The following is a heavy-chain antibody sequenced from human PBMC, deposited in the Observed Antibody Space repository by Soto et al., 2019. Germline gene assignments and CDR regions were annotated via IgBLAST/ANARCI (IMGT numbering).Heavy chain of an antibody. CDR1: GGSISGSY. CDR3: ARSVAVPGAHIDY. J-gene: IGHJ4*02. D-gene: IGHD6-19*01. V-gene: IGHV4-59*01. CDR2: VYYTGST. Sequence: QVQLQESGPGLVKPSETLSLTCSVSGGSISGSYWSWIRQSPGKGLEWLGYVYYTGSTNYSPSLRSRVSISVDTSKNEFSLRLSSVTAADTAVYFCARSVAVPGAHIDYWGQATQVTVSS.